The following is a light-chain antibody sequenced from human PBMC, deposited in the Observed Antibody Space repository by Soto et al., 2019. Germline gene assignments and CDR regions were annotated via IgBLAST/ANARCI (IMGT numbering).Light chain of an antibody. CDR3: QSFDSSLTAWV. V-gene: IGLV1-40*01. Sequence: QSVLTQPPSVSGAPGQRVTISCTGSNSNIGAGYDLHWYQQFPGAAPKLLIFAYTNRTSGVPVRFSGSKSGTSASLDITGLQADDEADYYCQSFDSSLTAWVFGGGTKLTVL. CDR1: NSNIGAGYD. CDR2: AYT. J-gene: IGLJ3*02.